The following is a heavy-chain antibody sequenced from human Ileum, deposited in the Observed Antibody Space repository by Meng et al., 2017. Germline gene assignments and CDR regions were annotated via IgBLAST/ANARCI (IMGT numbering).Heavy chain of an antibody. V-gene: IGHV4-30-4*01. CDR1: GGSISIGDYS. D-gene: IGHD2-15*01. CDR2: IYYSGST. J-gene: IGHJ4*02. CDR3: ARDRGGSYYFDY. Sequence: QVQLQESGPGLLKSSQTLSLTCTVSGGSISIGDYSWSWVRQPPGKGLEWTGYIYYSGSTYYNPSLKSRAIMSVDTSKNHFSLKLSSVTAADTAVYYCARDRGGSYYFDYWGQGTLVTVSS.